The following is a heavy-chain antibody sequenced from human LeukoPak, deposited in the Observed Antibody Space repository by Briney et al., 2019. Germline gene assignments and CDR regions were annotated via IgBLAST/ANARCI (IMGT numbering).Heavy chain of an antibody. CDR2: IYYSGST. D-gene: IGHD1-7*01. Sequence: SETLSLTCTVSGGSISSSSYYWGWIRQPPGKGLEWIGSIYYSGSTYYNPSLKSRVTISVDTSKNQFSLKLSSVTAADTAVYYCARPTWNFVLYAFDIWGQGTMVTVSS. J-gene: IGHJ3*02. CDR3: ARPTWNFVLYAFDI. V-gene: IGHV4-39*01. CDR1: GGSISSSSYY.